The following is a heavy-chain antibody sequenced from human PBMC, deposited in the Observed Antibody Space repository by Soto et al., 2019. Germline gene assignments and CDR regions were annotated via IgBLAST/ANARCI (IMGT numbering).Heavy chain of an antibody. CDR3: ARLEYCSSTSCYNDYYYGMDV. Sequence: GESLKISCKTSGYTFTSYWIGWVRQMPGKGLEWIGIINPADSETRYSPSFQGQVTISADKSISTAFLQWSSLKASDTAMYYCARLEYCSSTSCYNDYYYGMDVWGQGTTVTVSS. CDR1: GYTFTSYW. CDR2: INPADSET. J-gene: IGHJ6*02. D-gene: IGHD2-2*02. V-gene: IGHV5-51*01.